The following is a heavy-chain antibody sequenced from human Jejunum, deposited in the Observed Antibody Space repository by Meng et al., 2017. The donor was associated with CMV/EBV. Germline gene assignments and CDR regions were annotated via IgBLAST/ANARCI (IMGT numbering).Heavy chain of an antibody. D-gene: IGHD4-23*01. J-gene: IGHJ4*02. Sequence: SGGSVSRDHRSWVRLSPEKRLEWIGYIYYRGSTNSNPSLKSRVSISADPSKNQFSLKLSSVTAADTAVYYCARVSPDYGGNSYFDYWGPGTEVTVSS. CDR3: ARVSPDYGGNSYFDY. V-gene: IGHV4-59*02. CDR1: GGSVSRDH. CDR2: IYYRGST.